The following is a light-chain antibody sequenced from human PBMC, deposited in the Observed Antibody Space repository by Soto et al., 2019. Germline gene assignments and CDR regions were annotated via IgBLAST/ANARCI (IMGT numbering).Light chain of an antibody. J-gene: IGKJ2*01. CDR1: QTISSY. CDR2: AAS. Sequence: DIQMTQSPSSLSASVGDRATITCRASQTISSYLNWYQQNPGKAPKLLIYAASSLQSGVPSRFSGSRSGTDFTLTISILQPEDFATYYCQQSSNIPYAFGQGTKLEIK. V-gene: IGKV1-39*01. CDR3: QQSSNIPYA.